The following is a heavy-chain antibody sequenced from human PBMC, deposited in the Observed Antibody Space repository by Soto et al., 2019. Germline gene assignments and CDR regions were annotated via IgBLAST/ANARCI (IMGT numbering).Heavy chain of an antibody. CDR2: ISYDGSNK. D-gene: IGHD1-26*01. Sequence: QVQLVESGGGVVQPGRSLRLSCAASGFTFSSYAMHWVRQAPGKGLEWVAVISYDGSNKYYADSVKGRFTISRANAKNTLYLQMNSRRADYTAVYYCARDLRGAWELIHYYYYGMDVWGQRTKVTVSS. J-gene: IGHJ6*02. CDR3: ARDLRGAWELIHYYYYGMDV. CDR1: GFTFSSYA. V-gene: IGHV3-30-3*01.